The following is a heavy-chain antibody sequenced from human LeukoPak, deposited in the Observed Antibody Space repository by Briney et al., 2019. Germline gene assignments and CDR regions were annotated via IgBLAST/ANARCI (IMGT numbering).Heavy chain of an antibody. CDR3: ARDGFDAGIYFDS. J-gene: IGHJ4*02. Sequence: GASLRPACAVSGFTFSSPWMSWARQAPGKGLEWVANIEQVGSERYYVDSVKGRFTISRDNAKNLLYLQMNSLRAEDTAVYYCARDGFDAGIYFDSWGQGTLVTVSS. V-gene: IGHV3-7*01. D-gene: IGHD3-9*01. CDR2: IEQVGSER. CDR1: GFTFSSPW.